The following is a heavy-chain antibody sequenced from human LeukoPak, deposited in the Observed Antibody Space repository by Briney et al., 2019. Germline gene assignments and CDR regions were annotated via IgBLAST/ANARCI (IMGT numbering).Heavy chain of an antibody. CDR2: INPNTGDT. CDR3: ARVVFDGSISRRFDS. J-gene: IGHJ4*02. D-gene: IGHD3-3*02. Sequence: ASVKVSCKTSGYTFIAYYVHWVRQAPGQGLEWMGWINPNTGDTTYAQQFQGRVTMTRDTSLSTVYMELSSLRSDDTAVYYCARVVFDGSISRRFDSWGRGTQVAVFS. CDR1: GYTFIAYY. V-gene: IGHV1-2*02.